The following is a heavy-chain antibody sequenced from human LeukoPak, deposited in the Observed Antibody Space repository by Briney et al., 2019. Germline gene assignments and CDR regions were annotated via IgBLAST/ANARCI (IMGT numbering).Heavy chain of an antibody. CDR2: ISHSGST. J-gene: IGHJ4*02. CDR3: ARGGRQTVSFGY. CDR1: GGSFSGYY. D-gene: IGHD4-17*01. Sequence: TSETLSLTCAVYGGSFSGYYWSWIRQPPGKGLEWIGEISHSGSTNYNPSLESRVTISVDTSKNQFSLKLSSVTAADTAVYYCARGGRQTVSFGYWGQGTLVTVSS. V-gene: IGHV4-34*01.